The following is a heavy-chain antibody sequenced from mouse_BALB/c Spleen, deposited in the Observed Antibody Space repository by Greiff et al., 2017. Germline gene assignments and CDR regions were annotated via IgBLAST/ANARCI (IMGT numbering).Heavy chain of an antibody. CDR3: ARSELRGHYFDY. Sequence: QVQLKESGAELVRPGSSVKISCKASGYAFSSYWMNWVKQRPGQGLEWIGQIYPGDGDTNYNGKFKGKATLTADKSSSTAYMQLSSLTSEDSAVYFCARSELRGHYFDYWGQGTTLTVSS. J-gene: IGHJ2*01. V-gene: IGHV1-80*01. D-gene: IGHD1-1*01. CDR2: IYPGDGDT. CDR1: GYAFSSYW.